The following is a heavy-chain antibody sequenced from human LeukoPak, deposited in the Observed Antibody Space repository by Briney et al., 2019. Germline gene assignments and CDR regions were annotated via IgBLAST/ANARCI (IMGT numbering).Heavy chain of an antibody. V-gene: IGHV3-74*01. CDR2: INSDGSST. CDR1: GFTFSDHY. Sequence: GGSLRLSCAASGFTFSDHYMHWVRQAPGKGLVWVSRINSDGSSTSYADSVKGRFTISRDNAKNTLYLQMNSLRAEDTAVYYCARDIDYYDSSGYSHWGQGTLVTVSS. CDR3: ARDIDYYDSSGYSH. D-gene: IGHD3-22*01. J-gene: IGHJ4*02.